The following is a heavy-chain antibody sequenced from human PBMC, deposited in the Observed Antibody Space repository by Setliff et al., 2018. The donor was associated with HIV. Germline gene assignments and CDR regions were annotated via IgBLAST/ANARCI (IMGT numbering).Heavy chain of an antibody. Sequence: NPSETLSLTCTVSSGSISSYYWTWIRQPPGKGLEWIGYIYYSGSTNYNPSLKSRVTISVDTSKNQFSLKLSSVTAADTAVYYCARDRYYYDSSGYSGAFDIWGQETMVTVSS. CDR3: ARDRYYYDSSGYSGAFDI. J-gene: IGHJ3*02. V-gene: IGHV4-59*01. D-gene: IGHD3-22*01. CDR1: SGSISSYY. CDR2: IYYSGST.